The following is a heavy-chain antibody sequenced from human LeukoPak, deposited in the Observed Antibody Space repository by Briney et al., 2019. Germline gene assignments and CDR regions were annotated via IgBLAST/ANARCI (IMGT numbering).Heavy chain of an antibody. D-gene: IGHD2-2*01. J-gene: IGHJ3*02. CDR2: IYSGGRT. CDR1: GFTVSSNY. V-gene: IGHV3-53*01. Sequence: GGSLRLSCAASGFTVSSNYMSWVRQAPGKGLEWVSVIYSGGRTYYADSVKGRFTIARDNSKNTLYLQMNSLRAEDTAVYYCASGSVVVPAAADAFDTWGQGTMVIVSS. CDR3: ASGSVVVPAAADAFDT.